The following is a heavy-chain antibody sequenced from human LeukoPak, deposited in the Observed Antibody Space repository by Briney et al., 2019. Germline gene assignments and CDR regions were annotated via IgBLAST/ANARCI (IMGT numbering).Heavy chain of an antibody. CDR2: IYYSGST. CDR3: ARGAWFDP. Sequence: SETLSLTCTVSGGSISSYYWSWIRQPPGKGLEWIGYIYYSGSTNYNPSLKSRVTISVDTSKNQFSLKLSSATAADTAVYYCARGAWFDPWGQGTLVTVSS. V-gene: IGHV4-59*01. CDR1: GGSISSYY. J-gene: IGHJ5*02.